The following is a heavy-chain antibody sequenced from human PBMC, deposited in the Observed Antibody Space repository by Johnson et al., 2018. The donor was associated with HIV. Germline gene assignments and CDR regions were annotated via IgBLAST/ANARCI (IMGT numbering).Heavy chain of an antibody. Sequence: VHLVESGGGVVRPGGSLRLSCAASGFSFDNNGMTWVRQAPGKGLEWVAGINWNGGSTDYVDSVKGRFPISRDNAKNSRYLQMNSLIAEDTALYYCARVTIFGVTKFDAFDILGQGTMVTVSS. CDR1: GFSFDNNG. CDR2: INWNGGST. D-gene: IGHD3-3*01. J-gene: IGHJ3*02. CDR3: ARVTIFGVTKFDAFDI. V-gene: IGHV3-20*04.